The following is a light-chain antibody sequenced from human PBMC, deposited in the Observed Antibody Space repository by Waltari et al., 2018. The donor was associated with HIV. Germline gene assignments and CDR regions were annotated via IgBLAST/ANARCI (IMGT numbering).Light chain of an antibody. CDR3: AAWDDSLKGVI. CDR1: YSTIGSNT. Sequence: QSVMTQPPSASGTPGQTVTISCSGTYSTIGSNTVTWYQQIPGTAPKPLIYSSDQWPSGVPDRFSGSKSGTSASLAISGLQSEDEADYYCAAWDDSLKGVIFGGGTKLTVL. J-gene: IGLJ2*01. V-gene: IGLV1-44*01. CDR2: SSD.